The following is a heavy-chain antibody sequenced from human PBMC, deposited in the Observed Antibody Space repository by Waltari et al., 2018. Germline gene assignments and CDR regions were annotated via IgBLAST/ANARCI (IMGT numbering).Heavy chain of an antibody. V-gene: IGHV4-4*07. CDR3: AREKGRFGEFWVYYYYMDV. CDR1: GASISSYD. Sequence: QVQLQESGAGLVKPSENLSLTCTVSGASISSYDWSWTGQPPGKGLEWIGRIYTSGSTNYNPSLKSRVTMSVDTSKNQFSLKLSSVTAADTAVYYCAREKGRFGEFWVYYYYMDVWGKGTTVTISS. D-gene: IGHD3-10*01. CDR2: IYTSGST. J-gene: IGHJ6*03.